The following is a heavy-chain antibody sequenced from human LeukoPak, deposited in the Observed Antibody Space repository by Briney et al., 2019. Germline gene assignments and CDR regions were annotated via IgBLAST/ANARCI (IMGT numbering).Heavy chain of an antibody. J-gene: IGHJ5*02. CDR2: IYTDDTT. CDR1: GFIVGHYY. D-gene: IGHD6-13*01. V-gene: IGHV3-53*01. CDR3: ARDRAAADP. Sequence: GGSLRLSCAASGFIVGHYYMSWVRQAPGKGLECVSVIYTDDTTYYADSVKGRFTISRDDSKNTLSLQMDSLSAEDTAVYYCARDRAAADPWGQGTLVTVSS.